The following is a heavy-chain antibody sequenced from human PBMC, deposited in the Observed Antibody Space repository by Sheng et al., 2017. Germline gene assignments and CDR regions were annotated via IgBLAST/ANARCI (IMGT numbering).Heavy chain of an antibody. V-gene: IGHV3-64*01. CDR2: MSSDGVSA. D-gene: IGHD2-15*01. J-gene: IGHJ6*03. CDR3: ARAISGGSGRYYFYYMDV. Sequence: EVQLVESGGGLVQPGRSLRLSCAASGFTFSSYAMHWVRQAPGKGLEFVSGMSSDGVSAYYANSVRGRFAISRDNSRNTLYLQMAGLTADDLAVYYCARAISGGSGRYYFYYMDVWGQGSAVIVSS. CDR1: GFTFSSYA.